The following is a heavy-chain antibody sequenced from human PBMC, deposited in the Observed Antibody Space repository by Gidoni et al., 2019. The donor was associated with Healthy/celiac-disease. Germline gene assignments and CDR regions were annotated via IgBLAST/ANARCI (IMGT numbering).Heavy chain of an antibody. V-gene: IGHV5-51*01. CDR3: ARLPQEGYSSSWYSPLGWWFDP. CDR1: GYTFTRYW. D-gene: IGHD6-13*01. J-gene: IGHJ5*02. Sequence: EVQLVQSGAEVKKPGASLKIPCTGSGYTFTRYWIAWVGQMPGKGLEWMGIIYPGDSDTRYSPSFQGQVTISADKSISTAYLQWSSLKASDTAMYYCARLPQEGYSSSWYSPLGWWFDPWGQGTLVTVSS. CDR2: IYPGDSDT.